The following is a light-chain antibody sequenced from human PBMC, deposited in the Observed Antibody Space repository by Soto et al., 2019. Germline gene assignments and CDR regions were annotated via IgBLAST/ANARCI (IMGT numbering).Light chain of an antibody. CDR1: TTDIDTYDS. J-gene: IGLJ1*01. CDR3: SLYSSNGSFI. CDR2: DVN. V-gene: IGLV2-18*01. Sequence: QSALTQPPSVSGSPGQSVTISCTATTTDIDTYDSVSWYQQAPGTAPKLIIYDVNNRPSGAPDRFSGSTSGNTASLTISGLQADDETDYFCSLYSSNGSFIFGTGTKVTVL.